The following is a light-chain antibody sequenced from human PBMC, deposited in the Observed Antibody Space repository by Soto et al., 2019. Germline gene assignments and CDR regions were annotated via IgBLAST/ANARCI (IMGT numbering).Light chain of an antibody. CDR3: QQYSDSVGT. Sequence: IVLTQSPGTRSLSPGERATLSCRASQSVSSDYLAWYQQRPGQAPRLLIYAASSRATGIPDRFSGSGSGTDFILTISRLQPEDFAVYYCQQYSDSVGTFGQGTKVDIK. J-gene: IGKJ1*01. V-gene: IGKV3-20*01. CDR1: QSVSSDY. CDR2: AAS.